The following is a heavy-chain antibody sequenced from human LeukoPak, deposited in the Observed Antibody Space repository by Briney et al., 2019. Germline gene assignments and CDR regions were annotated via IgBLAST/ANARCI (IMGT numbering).Heavy chain of an antibody. D-gene: IGHD2-2*01. J-gene: IGHJ5*02. CDR2: ISAYNGNT. CDR1: GGTFSSHA. Sequence: ASVKVSCKASGGTFSSHAISWVRQAPGQGLEWMGWISAYNGNTNYAQKLQGRVTMTTDTSTSTAYMELRSLRSDDTAVYYCARANIVVVPAARRWFDPWGQGTLVTVSS. V-gene: IGHV1-18*01. CDR3: ARANIVVVPAARRWFDP.